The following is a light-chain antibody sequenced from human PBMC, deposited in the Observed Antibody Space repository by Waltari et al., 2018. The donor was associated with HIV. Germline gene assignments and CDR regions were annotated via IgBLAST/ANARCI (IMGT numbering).Light chain of an antibody. CDR1: SSDIGGFQL. CDR3: SSYGGSNVFYV. J-gene: IGLJ1*01. Sequence: QSALTQPASVSGSPGQSISISCTGTSSDIGGFQLVSWYQQHPGKAPQLIIYEVNQRPSGISNRFSGSQSGNTASLTISGLQAEDEAEYFCSSYGGSNVFYVFGSGTRVTVL. CDR2: EVN. V-gene: IGLV2-23*02.